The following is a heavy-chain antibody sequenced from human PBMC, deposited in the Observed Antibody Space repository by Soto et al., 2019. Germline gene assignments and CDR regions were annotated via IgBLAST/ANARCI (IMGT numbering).Heavy chain of an antibody. D-gene: IGHD3-9*01. CDR2: ISGSGGST. Sequence: GGSLRLSCAASGFTFSSYAMSWVRQAPGKGLEWVSAISGSGGSTYYADSVKGRFTISRDNSKNTLYLQMNSLRAEDTAVYYCAKALQGLRYFDWFFGPWGQGTLVTVSS. CDR1: GFTFSSYA. J-gene: IGHJ5*02. CDR3: AKALQGLRYFDWFFGP. V-gene: IGHV3-23*01.